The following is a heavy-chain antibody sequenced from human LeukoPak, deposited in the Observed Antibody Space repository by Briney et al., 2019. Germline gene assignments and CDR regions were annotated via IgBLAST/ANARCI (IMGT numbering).Heavy chain of an antibody. CDR3: ARDWSPPITMIVVVIPRGAIDY. V-gene: IGHV3-23*01. CDR2: ISDSGAGT. CDR1: GFTFSNYG. D-gene: IGHD3-22*01. Sequence: QPGGSLRLSCAASGFTFSNYGMSWVRQAPGKGLEWVSAISDSGAGTYYADSVKGRFTISRDNSKNTLYLQMNSLRAEDTAVYYCARDWSPPITMIVVVIPRGAIDYWGQGTLVTVSS. J-gene: IGHJ4*02.